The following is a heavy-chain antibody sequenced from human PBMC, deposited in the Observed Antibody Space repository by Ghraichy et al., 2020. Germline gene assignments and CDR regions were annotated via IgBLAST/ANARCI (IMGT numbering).Heavy chain of an antibody. V-gene: IGHV3-15*01. CDR1: GFTFSNAW. D-gene: IGHD2-2*01. Sequence: GGSLRLSCAASGFTFSNAWMSWVRQAPGKGLEWVGRIKSKTDGGTTDYAAPVKGRFTISRDDSKNTLYLQMNSLKTEDTAVYYCTTFPSYCSSTSCSPYYYYGMDGWDQGTTVTVSS. CDR3: TTFPSYCSSTSCSPYYYYGMDG. J-gene: IGHJ6*02. CDR2: IKSKTDGGTT.